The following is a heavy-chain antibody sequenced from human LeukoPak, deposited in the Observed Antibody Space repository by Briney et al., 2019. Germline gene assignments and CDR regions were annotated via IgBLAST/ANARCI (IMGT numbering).Heavy chain of an antibody. CDR1: GYTFTTYG. Sequence: GASVKVSCKASGYTFTTYGISWVRQAPGQGLEWMGWSSAYNGKTTYAQKFQGRATMTRDTSIGTAYMELSRLTSDDTAVYYCARSQIPDFWGQGTLVTVSS. V-gene: IGHV1-18*01. J-gene: IGHJ4*02. CDR3: ARSQIPDF. D-gene: IGHD2-21*01. CDR2: SSAYNGKT.